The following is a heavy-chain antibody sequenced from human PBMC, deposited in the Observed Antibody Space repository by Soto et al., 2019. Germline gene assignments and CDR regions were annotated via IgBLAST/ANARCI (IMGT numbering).Heavy chain of an antibody. CDR3: ARVGVVVPAAISTIFGVAPFDY. V-gene: IGHV3-30-3*01. Sequence: GGSLRLSCAASGFTFSSYAMHWVRQAPGKGLEWVAVISYDGSNKYYADSVKGRFTISRDNSKNTLYLQMNSQRAEDTAVYYCARVGVVVPAAISTIFGVAPFDYWGQGTLVTVSS. D-gene: IGHD2-2*02. CDR2: ISYDGSNK. J-gene: IGHJ4*02. CDR1: GFTFSSYA.